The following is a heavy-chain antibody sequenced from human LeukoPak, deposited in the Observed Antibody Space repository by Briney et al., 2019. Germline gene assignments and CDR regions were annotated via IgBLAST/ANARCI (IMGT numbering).Heavy chain of an antibody. J-gene: IGHJ4*02. CDR2: ISDTGNT. Sequence: GGSLRLSCAASGFTLSSYAMSWVRQAPGKGLEWVSAISDTGNTYHADSVKGRFTISRDNSKNTVYLQMNSLSAEDAAVYYCVKDDGWVQYANWGQGTLVTVSS. V-gene: IGHV3-23*01. D-gene: IGHD5-24*01. CDR1: GFTLSSYA. CDR3: VKDDGWVQYAN.